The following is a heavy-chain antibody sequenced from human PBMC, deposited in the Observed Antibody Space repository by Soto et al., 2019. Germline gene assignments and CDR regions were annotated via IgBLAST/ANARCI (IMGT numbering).Heavy chain of an antibody. V-gene: IGHV3-30-3*01. Sequence: GSLKLSCAASGITFSSYAMHWVRQAPGKGLEWVAVISYDGSNKYYADSVKGRFTISRDNSKNTLYLQMNSLRAEDTAVYYCVSEHHPYSNRLTGESYFQYWGQGTLVTFS. CDR1: GITFSSYA. J-gene: IGHJ4*02. CDR2: ISYDGSNK. D-gene: IGHD6-13*01. CDR3: VSEHHPYSNRLTGESYFQY.